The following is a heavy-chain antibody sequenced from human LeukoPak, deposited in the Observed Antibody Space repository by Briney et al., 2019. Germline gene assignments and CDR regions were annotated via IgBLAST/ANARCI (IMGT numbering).Heavy chain of an antibody. D-gene: IGHD1-1*01. CDR3: ARSTRYNWNDDY. J-gene: IGHJ4*02. Sequence: ASVKVSCKASGYTFTGYYMHWVRQAPGQGLEWMGWINPNSGGTNYAQKFQGRVTMTRDTSISTAYMELSRLRSDDTAVYYCARSTRYNWNDDYWGQRTLVTVSS. CDR1: GYTFTGYY. V-gene: IGHV1-2*02. CDR2: INPNSGGT.